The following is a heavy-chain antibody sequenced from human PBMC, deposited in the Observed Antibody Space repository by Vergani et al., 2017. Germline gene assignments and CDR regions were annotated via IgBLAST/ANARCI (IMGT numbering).Heavy chain of an antibody. CDR3: ARVISITMVRGVINYMDV. J-gene: IGHJ6*03. V-gene: IGHV4-34*11. Sequence: QVQLQQWGAGLLKPSETLSLTCAVYGGSFSGYYWSWIRQPPGKGLEWIGYIYYSGSTNYNPSLKSRVTISVDTSKNQFSLKLSSVTAADTAVYYCARVISITMVRGVINYMDVWGKGTTVTVSS. D-gene: IGHD3-10*01. CDR2: IYYSGST. CDR1: GGSFSGYY.